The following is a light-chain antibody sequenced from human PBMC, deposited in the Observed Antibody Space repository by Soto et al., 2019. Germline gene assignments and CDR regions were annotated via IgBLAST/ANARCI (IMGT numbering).Light chain of an antibody. J-gene: IGKJ1*01. CDR2: GAS. CDR3: HQYGSSPAT. V-gene: IGKV3-20*01. CDR1: QSVSSSF. Sequence: EIMLTQSPGTLSLSPGERATLSCRASQSVSSSFLAWYQQKPGQGPRLLIYGASSRATGIPDSFSGSGSGTDFTLTSSRLEPEDFAVYYCHQYGSSPATFGQGTRVEIK.